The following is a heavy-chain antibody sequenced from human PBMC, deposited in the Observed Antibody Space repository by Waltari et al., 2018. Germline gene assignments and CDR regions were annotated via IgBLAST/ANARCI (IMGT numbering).Heavy chain of an antibody. CDR3: ARGPWTYYDFWSGLNYFDY. D-gene: IGHD3-3*01. CDR2: IYYSGST. CDR1: VGSISSSRYY. V-gene: IGHV4-39*07. J-gene: IGHJ4*02. Sequence: QLQLQESGPGLVKPSETLSLTCTVSVGSISSSRYYWGWIRQPPGKGLEWIGSIYYSGSTYYNPSLKSRVTISVDTSKNQFSLKLSSVTAADTAVYYCARGPWTYYDFWSGLNYFDYWGQGTLVTVSS.